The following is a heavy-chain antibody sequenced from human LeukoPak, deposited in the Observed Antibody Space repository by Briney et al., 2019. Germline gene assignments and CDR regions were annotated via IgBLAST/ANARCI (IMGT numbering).Heavy chain of an antibody. CDR1: GGSFSGYY. CDR3: ARGRGFDP. CDR2: INHSGST. J-gene: IGHJ5*02. V-gene: IGHV4-34*01. Sequence: SETLSLTCAVYGGSFSGYYWSWIREPPGKGLEWIGEINHSGSTNYNPSLKSRVTISVDTSKNQFSLKLSSVTAADTAVYYCARGRGFDPWGQGTLVTVSS.